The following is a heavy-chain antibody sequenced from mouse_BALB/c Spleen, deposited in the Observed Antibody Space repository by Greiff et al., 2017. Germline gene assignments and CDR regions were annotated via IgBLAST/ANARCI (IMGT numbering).Heavy chain of an antibody. CDR2: IYPSDSYT. D-gene: IGHD2-1*01. J-gene: IGHJ3*01. CDR3: TREGGNWFAY. V-gene: IGHV1-69*02. Sequence: QVQLQQPGAELVRPGASVKLSCKASGYTFTSYWITWVKQRPGQGLEWIGNIYPSDSYTNYNQKFKDKATLTVDKSSSTAYMQLSSPTSEDSAVYYCTREGGNWFAYWGQGTLVTVSA. CDR1: GYTFTSYW.